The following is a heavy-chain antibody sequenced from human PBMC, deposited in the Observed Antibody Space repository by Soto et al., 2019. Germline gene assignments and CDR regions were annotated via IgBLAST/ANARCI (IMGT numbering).Heavy chain of an antibody. J-gene: IGHJ3*02. Sequence: QVQLVQSGAEVKKPGASVKVSCKASGYTFTSYDIEWVRQATGQGPEWMGWMNPNSGNSGYAQKFQGRVTMTWNTSITTAYMELSGLRSEDTAVCYCARYDPVVRDAFDIWGQGTMVTVSS. CDR3: ARYDPVVRDAFDI. V-gene: IGHV1-8*01. D-gene: IGHD2-15*01. CDR2: MNPNSGNS. CDR1: GYTFTSYD.